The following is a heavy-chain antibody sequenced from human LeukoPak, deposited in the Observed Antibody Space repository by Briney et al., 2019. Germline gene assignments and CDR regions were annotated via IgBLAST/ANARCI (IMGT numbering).Heavy chain of an antibody. Sequence: NPSETLSLTCTVSGGSISSYYWSWIRQPPGKGLEWIGYIYYSGSTNYNPSLKSRVTISVDTSKNQFSLKLSSVTAADTAVYYCARDSRGVVVPAAIHWGQGTLVTVSS. CDR2: IYYSGST. V-gene: IGHV4-59*01. J-gene: IGHJ4*02. D-gene: IGHD2-2*02. CDR1: GGSISSYY. CDR3: ARDSRGVVVPAAIH.